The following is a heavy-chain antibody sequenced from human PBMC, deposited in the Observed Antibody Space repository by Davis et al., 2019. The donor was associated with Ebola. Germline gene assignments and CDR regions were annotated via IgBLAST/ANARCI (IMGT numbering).Heavy chain of an antibody. CDR2: IHSGGDT. CDR1: GFTVSSNY. D-gene: IGHD1-7*01. J-gene: IGHJ4*02. CDR3: ARALKAYNWNYGYFDY. V-gene: IGHV3-53*01. Sequence: GGSLRLSCAASGFTVSSNYMNWVRQAPGRGLEWVSVIHSGGDTYCADSVKGRFTISRDNSKNTLYLQMNSLRAEDTAVYYCARALKAYNWNYGYFDYWGQGTLVTVSS.